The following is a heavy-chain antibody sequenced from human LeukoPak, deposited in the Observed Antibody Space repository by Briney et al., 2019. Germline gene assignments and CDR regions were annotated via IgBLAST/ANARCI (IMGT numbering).Heavy chain of an antibody. CDR3: ARGGRVVVVPAAGGPHNWFDP. J-gene: IGHJ5*02. Sequence: SETLSLTCAVYGGSFSGYYWSWIRQPPGKGLEWIGEINHSGSTNYNPSLKSRVTISVDTSKNQFSLKLSSVTAADTAVYYCARGGRVVVVPAAGGPHNWFDPWGQGTLVTVSS. V-gene: IGHV4-34*01. D-gene: IGHD2-2*01. CDR2: INHSGST. CDR1: GGSFSGYY.